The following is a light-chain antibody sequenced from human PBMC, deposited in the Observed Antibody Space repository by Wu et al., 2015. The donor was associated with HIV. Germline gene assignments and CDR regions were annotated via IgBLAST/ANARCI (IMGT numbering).Light chain of an antibody. CDR1: QSVSGD. CDR2: GAS. Sequence: EIVMTQSPATLSVSPGERATLSCRASQSVSGDLAWYQQKPGQAPRLLIYGASTRATGIPARFSGSGSGTEFTLTITSLQSEDFAVYYCQQYNNWPPLTFGGGTKVEIK. J-gene: IGKJ4*01. V-gene: IGKV3-15*01. CDR3: QQYNNWPPLT.